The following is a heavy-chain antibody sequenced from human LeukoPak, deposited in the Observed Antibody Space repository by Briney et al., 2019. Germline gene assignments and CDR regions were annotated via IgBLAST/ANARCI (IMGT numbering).Heavy chain of an antibody. CDR3: ATWPLYDFWSGYYRIGSDY. CDR1: GFTFSSYS. D-gene: IGHD3-3*01. V-gene: IGHV3-48*01. J-gene: IGHJ4*02. CDR2: ISSSSSTI. Sequence: PGGSLRLSCAASGFTFSSYSMNWVRQAPGKGLEWVSYISSSSSTIYYADSVKGRFTISRDNAKNSLYLQMNSLRAEDTAVYYCATWPLYDFWSGYYRIGSDYWGQGTLVTVSS.